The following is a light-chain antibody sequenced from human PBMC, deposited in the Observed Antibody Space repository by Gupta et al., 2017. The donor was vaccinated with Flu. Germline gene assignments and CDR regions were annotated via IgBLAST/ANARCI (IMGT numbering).Light chain of an antibody. CDR2: EVS. CDR1: ISDVGGYTY. V-gene: IGLV2-14*01. J-gene: IGLJ3*02. CDR3: SSYTSSSTPV. Sequence: SALTQPASVSGSPGQSITISSNGTISDVGGYTYVSWYQQHPDNAPNLFIYEVSNRPSAVSNRFSGSKSGNTASLTISGLQAEDEADYYCSSYTSSSTPVFGGGTRLTVL.